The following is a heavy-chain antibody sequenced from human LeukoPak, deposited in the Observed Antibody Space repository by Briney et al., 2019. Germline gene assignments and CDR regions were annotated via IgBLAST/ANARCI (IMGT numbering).Heavy chain of an antibody. CDR2: VYYSGYT. D-gene: IGHD3-16*01. Sequence: SETLSLTCTVSGGSISSSRYYWVWVRQPPGKGLEWIGSVYYSGYTFYNSSLKSRVTISGDTSKNQFSLKLRSVTAADTAVYYCARLRFSGGNPFDYWGQGTLVTVSS. CDR3: ARLRFSGGNPFDY. V-gene: IGHV4-39*01. J-gene: IGHJ4*02. CDR1: GGSISSSRYY.